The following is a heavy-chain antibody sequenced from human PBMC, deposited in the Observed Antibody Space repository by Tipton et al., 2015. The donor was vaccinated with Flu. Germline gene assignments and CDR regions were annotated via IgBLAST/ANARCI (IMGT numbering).Heavy chain of an antibody. CDR1: GFTFSNYA. CDR2: ISGSGAST. D-gene: IGHD6-19*01. CDR3: ATKLSDSSGWWWGTSDV. J-gene: IGHJ3*01. Sequence: QLVQSGGGLVQPGGSLRLSCAASGFTFSNYAMTWVRQAPGKGLEWVSAISGSGASTYYADSVKGRFTISRDNSKNTLYLRVNGLRVEDTATYYCATKLSDSSGWWWGTSDVWGQGTMVTVSS. V-gene: IGHV3-23*04.